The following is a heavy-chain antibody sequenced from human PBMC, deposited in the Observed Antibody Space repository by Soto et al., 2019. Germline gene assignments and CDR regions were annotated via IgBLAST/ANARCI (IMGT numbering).Heavy chain of an antibody. CDR1: GYTFTSYG. V-gene: IGHV1-18*04. D-gene: IGHD2-2*02. J-gene: IGHJ5*02. CDR2: ISAYNGNT. Sequence: ASVKVSCKASGYTFTSYGISWVRQAPGQGLEWMGWISAYNGNTNYAQKLQGRVTMTTDTSTSTAYMELRSLRSDDTAVYYCARDYCMSTSCYMGYNWFDPWGEGTLVTV. CDR3: ARDYCMSTSCYMGYNWFDP.